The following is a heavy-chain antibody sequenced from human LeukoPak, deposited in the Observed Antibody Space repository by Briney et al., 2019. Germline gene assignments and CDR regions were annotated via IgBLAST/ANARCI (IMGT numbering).Heavy chain of an antibody. V-gene: IGHV1-8*01. CDR1: GYTFTSYD. Sequence: GASVKVSCKASGYTFTSYDINWVRQATGQGLEWMGWMNPNSGNTGYAQKFQGRVTMTRNTSISTAYMELSSLRSEDTAVYYGARGLRFLITFGEFIVIGYWGKGTLVTVSS. D-gene: IGHD3-16*02. CDR3: ARGLRFLITFGEFIVIGY. J-gene: IGHJ4*02. CDR2: MNPNSGNT.